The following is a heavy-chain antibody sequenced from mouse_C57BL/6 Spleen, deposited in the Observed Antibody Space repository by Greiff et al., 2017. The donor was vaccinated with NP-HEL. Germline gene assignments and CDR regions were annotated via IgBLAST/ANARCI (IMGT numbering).Heavy chain of an antibody. CDR3: ARGGSSLYYYAMDY. Sequence: QVQLQQSGAELVMPGASVKLSCKASGYTFTSYWMHWVKQRPGQGLEWIGEIDPSDSYTNYNQKFKGKSTLTVDKSSSPAYMQLSSLTSDDASVYYCARGGSSLYYYAMDYWGQGTSVTVSS. CDR2: IDPSDSYT. V-gene: IGHV1-69*01. J-gene: IGHJ4*01. CDR1: GYTFTSYW. D-gene: IGHD1-1*01.